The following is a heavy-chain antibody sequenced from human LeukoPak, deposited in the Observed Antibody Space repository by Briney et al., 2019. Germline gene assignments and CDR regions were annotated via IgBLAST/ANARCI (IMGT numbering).Heavy chain of an antibody. Sequence: SVKVSCKASGGTFSSYAISWVRQAPGQGLEWMGGIIPIFGTANYAQKFQGRVTITTDESTSTAYMELSSLRSEDTAVYYCARDGPTWAGDCSGGSCYSPTRAPDYWGQGTLVTVSS. V-gene: IGHV1-69*05. CDR3: ARDGPTWAGDCSGGSCYSPTRAPDY. D-gene: IGHD2-15*01. J-gene: IGHJ4*02. CDR1: GGTFSSYA. CDR2: IIPIFGTA.